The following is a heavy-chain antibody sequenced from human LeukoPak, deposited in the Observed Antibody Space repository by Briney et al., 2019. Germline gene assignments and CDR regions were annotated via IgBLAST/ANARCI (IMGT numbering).Heavy chain of an antibody. J-gene: IGHJ5*02. CDR2: VTGPGDTT. Sequence: AGGSLRLSCATSGFTFTNYAMNWVRQAPGKGLEWVSAVTGPGDTTYYADSVKARFFMSREDSKTTVYLQMNSLRAEDTAIYYCAKGAEIDLWGQGTLVTVSS. CDR3: AKGAEIDL. CDR1: GFTFTNYA. V-gene: IGHV3-23*01. D-gene: IGHD3-16*01.